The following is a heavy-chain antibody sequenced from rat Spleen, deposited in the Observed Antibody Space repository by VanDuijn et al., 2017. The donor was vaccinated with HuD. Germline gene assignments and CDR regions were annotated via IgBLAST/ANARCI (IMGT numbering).Heavy chain of an antibody. CDR1: GFTFSNYG. CDR3: TRGYAHY. CDR2: ITNSGGTI. V-gene: IGHV5-31*01. D-gene: IGHD1-12*01. Sequence: EVQLVESGGGLVQPGRSMKLSCAASGFTFSNYGLAWIRQAPGKGLEWVASITNSGGTISYPDSVKGRFTISRDNAQSTLYLQMNSLRSEDTATYYCTRGYAHYWGQGVMVTVSS. J-gene: IGHJ2*01.